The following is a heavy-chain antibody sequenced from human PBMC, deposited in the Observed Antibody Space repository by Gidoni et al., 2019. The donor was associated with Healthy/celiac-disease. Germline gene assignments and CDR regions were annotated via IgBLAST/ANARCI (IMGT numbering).Heavy chain of an antibody. Sequence: EGQLLESGGGLVQPGGSLRLSCAGSGVPFSSYAMSLVRQAPGKGLDWVSAISGSGGRTSYADSVKGLFTISRDTSMTTRYLQMNSLTAEHTAVYYCAKDKYAIAVAGTAYFYFWGQGTLLTVSS. V-gene: IGHV3-23*01. CDR1: GVPFSSYA. D-gene: IGHD6-19*01. J-gene: IGHJ4*02. CDR2: ISGSGGRT. CDR3: AKDKYAIAVAGTAYFYF.